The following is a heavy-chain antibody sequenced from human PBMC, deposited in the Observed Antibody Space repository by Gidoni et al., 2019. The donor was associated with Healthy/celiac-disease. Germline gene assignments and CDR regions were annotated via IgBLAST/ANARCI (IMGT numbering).Heavy chain of an antibody. CDR1: GFTFSSYS. CDR3: AREDGSGPNWFDP. Sequence: EVQLVESGGGLVKPGGSLRLSCAASGFTFSSYSMNWVRQAPGKGLEWVSSISSSRSYIYYADSVKGRFTISRDNAKNSLYLQMNSLRAEDTAVYYCAREDGSGPNWFDPWGQGTLVTVSS. CDR2: ISSSRSYI. V-gene: IGHV3-21*01. J-gene: IGHJ5*02. D-gene: IGHD3-10*01.